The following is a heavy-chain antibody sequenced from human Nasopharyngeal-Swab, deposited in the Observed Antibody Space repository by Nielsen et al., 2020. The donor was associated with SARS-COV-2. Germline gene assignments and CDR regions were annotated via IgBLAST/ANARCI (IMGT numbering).Heavy chain of an antibody. Sequence: GGSLRLSCAASGFTFSSYSMNWVRQAPGKGLEWVSYISSSSSTIYYADSVKGRFTISRDNAKNSLYLQMNSLRAEDTAVYYCARDPIVVVVAATPGGMDVWGQGTTVTVSS. D-gene: IGHD2-15*01. J-gene: IGHJ6*02. CDR1: GFTFSSYS. CDR2: ISSSSSTI. V-gene: IGHV3-48*04. CDR3: ARDPIVVVVAATPGGMDV.